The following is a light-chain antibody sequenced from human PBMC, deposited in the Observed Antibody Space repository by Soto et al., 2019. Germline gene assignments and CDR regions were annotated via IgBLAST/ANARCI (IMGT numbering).Light chain of an antibody. CDR2: GAS. Sequence: EKVMTQSPATLSMSPGERATLSCRASQSVSSFLAWYQQKPGQAPRLLIYGASTRATGIPARFSGSGSGTEFTLTITSLQSKDFAVYYCQQYSNWPSWTFGQGTKVEVK. CDR1: QSVSSF. J-gene: IGKJ1*01. V-gene: IGKV3-15*01. CDR3: QQYSNWPSWT.